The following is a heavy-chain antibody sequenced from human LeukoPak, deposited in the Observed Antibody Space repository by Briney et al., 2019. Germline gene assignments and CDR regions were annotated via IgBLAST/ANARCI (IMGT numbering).Heavy chain of an antibody. J-gene: IGHJ4*02. CDR1: GFTFRSYG. D-gene: IGHD5-24*01. V-gene: IGHV3-30*18. Sequence: GGSLGLSCEASGFTFRSYGMHWVRQPPGKGLEWVAVVSDAGTVTYYADSVKGRFTISRDNSKNTLYLQMNSLIAEDTAVYYCAKSGYNRFDYWGQGTRVTVSS. CDR3: AKSGYNRFDY. CDR2: VSDAGTVT.